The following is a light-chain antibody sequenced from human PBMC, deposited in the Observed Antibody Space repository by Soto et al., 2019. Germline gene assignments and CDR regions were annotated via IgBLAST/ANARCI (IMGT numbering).Light chain of an antibody. J-gene: IGKJ2*01. CDR2: DAF. V-gene: IGKV3-20*01. CDR3: QHYGSSPPKYT. Sequence: EIVLMQSPGTLSLSPGERATLSCRASQSVSSSSLAWYQHKPGQAPRLLIYDAFSRATDIPDTFSGSGSGTDFTLPISRLEPEDFAVYYCQHYGSSPPKYTFGQGTKLEI. CDR1: QSVSSSS.